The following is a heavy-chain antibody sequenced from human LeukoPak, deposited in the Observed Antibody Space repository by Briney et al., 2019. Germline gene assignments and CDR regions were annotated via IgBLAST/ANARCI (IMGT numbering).Heavy chain of an antibody. D-gene: IGHD6-13*01. V-gene: IGHV3-73*01. CDR1: GFAFRTSA. Sequence: GGSLRLSCAASGFAFRTSAIHWIRQASGKGLEWVGRIRSNANNYATEYASSVKGRFTISRDDSKKTAFLHMDRLKTEDTAVYYCAGLAIATPGTDYWGQGTLVTVAS. J-gene: IGHJ4*02. CDR3: AGLAIATPGTDY. CDR2: IRSNANNYAT.